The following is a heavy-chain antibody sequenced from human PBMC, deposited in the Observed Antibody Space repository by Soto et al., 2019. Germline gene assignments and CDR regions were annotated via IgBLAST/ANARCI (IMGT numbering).Heavy chain of an antibody. CDR3: ATWIQLWLLFDY. V-gene: IGHV4-30-4*01. CDR2: IYYSGST. Sequence: LSLTCTVSGGSISSGDYYWSWIRQPPGKGLEWIGYIYYSGSTYYNPSLKSRVTISVDTSKNQFSLKLSSVTAADTAVYYCATWIQLWLLFDYWGQGTLVTVSS. J-gene: IGHJ4*02. CDR1: GGSISSGDYY. D-gene: IGHD5-18*01.